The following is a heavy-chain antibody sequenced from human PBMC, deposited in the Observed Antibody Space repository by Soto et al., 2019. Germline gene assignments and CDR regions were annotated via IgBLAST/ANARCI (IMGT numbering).Heavy chain of an antibody. CDR2: ISSSSSYI. V-gene: IGHV3-21*01. J-gene: IGHJ4*02. CDR3: ARDLPLGSSSSYYFDY. Sequence: PGGSLRLSCAASGFTFSSYSMSWVRQAPGKGLEWVSSISSSSSYIYYADSVKGRFTISRDNAKNSLYLQMNSLRAEDTAVYYCARDLPLGSSSSYYFDYWGQGTLVTVSS. CDR1: GFTFSSYS. D-gene: IGHD6-6*01.